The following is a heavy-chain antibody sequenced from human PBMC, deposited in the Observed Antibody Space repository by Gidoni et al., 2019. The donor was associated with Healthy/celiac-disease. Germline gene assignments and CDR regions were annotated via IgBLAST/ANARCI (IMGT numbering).Heavy chain of an antibody. Sequence: QVQLQESGTGLVKPSETLSLTCTVSGGSISSYYWRWIRQPAGKGLEWIGRIYTRGSTHYHPSLKSRVTMSVDTSKNQFSLKLSSVTAADTAVYYCARVPFKYYDSSGIGFDIWGQGTMVTVSS. CDR1: GGSISSYY. D-gene: IGHD3-22*01. V-gene: IGHV4-4*07. J-gene: IGHJ3*02. CDR2: IYTRGST. CDR3: ARVPFKYYDSSGIGFDI.